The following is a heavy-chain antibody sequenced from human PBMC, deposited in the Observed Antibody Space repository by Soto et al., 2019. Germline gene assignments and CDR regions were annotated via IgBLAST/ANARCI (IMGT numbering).Heavy chain of an antibody. CDR2: INPSGGST. Sequence: QVQLVQSGAEVKKPGASVKVSCKASGYTFTSYYMHWVRQAPGQGLEWMGIINPSGGSTSYAQKFQRIVTITRNTSTSTVDLELSSLRTEDTAVYYCARDLGDTGTTRYYGMDVWGQGTTVTFSS. D-gene: IGHD1-1*01. CDR1: GYTFTSYY. V-gene: IGHV1-46*01. J-gene: IGHJ6*02. CDR3: ARDLGDTGTTRYYGMDV.